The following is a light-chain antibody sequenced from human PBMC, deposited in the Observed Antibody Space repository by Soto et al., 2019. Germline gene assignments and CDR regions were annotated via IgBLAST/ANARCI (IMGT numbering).Light chain of an antibody. CDR1: QSVAGSD. Sequence: EIVLTQSPATLSLSPGERDTLSCGASQSVAGSDLAWYQQKPGLAPKLVIYDASRRATGIPDRFSGSGSGTDFTLTISRLEAEDFAVYYCQQYGTSPLTFGGGTKVEIK. CDR2: DAS. J-gene: IGKJ4*01. CDR3: QQYGTSPLT. V-gene: IGKV3D-20*01.